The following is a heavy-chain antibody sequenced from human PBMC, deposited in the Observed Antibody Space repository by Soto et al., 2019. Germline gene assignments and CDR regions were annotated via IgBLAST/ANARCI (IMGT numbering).Heavy chain of an antibody. CDR1: GYTFTSYA. V-gene: IGHV1-3*01. D-gene: IGHD5-12*01. CDR3: AREARAYYWYFDL. CDR2: INAGNGNT. Sequence: QVQLVQSGAEVKKPGASVKVSCKASGYTFTSYAMHWVRQAPGQRLEWMGWINAGNGNTEYSQNFQGRVTITRDTSASIAYRELSSLRSEDTAVYYCAREARAYYWYFDLWGRGTLVTVSS. J-gene: IGHJ2*01.